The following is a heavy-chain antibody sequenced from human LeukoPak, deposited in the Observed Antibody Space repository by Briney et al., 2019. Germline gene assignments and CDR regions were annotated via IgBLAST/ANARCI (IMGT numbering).Heavy chain of an antibody. CDR1: GFTFSSYT. J-gene: IGHJ4*02. Sequence: GGSLRLSCAASGFTFSSYTMNWVRPAPGKGLEWVSTVSDSFNKHYSDSVKGRFTISRDNAGNSLYLQMNSLRDEDAAVYYCARDGLHTAHFDYWGQGTLVTVSS. CDR2: VSDSFNK. V-gene: IGHV3-48*02. CDR3: ARDGLHTAHFDY. D-gene: IGHD5-18*01.